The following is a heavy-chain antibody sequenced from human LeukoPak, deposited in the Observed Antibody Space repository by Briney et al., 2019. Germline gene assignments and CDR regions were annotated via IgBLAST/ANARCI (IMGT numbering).Heavy chain of an antibody. CDR1: GYTFTSYY. CDR2: INPSGGST. V-gene: IGHV1-46*01. Sequence: ASVKVSCKASGYTFTSYYMHWVRQAPGQGLEWMGIINPSGGSTSYAQKFQGRVTMTRDTSTSTVYMELSSLRSEDTAVYYCARALQPRYSSGWLEFGYWGQGTLVTVSS. CDR3: ARALQPRYSSGWLEFGY. J-gene: IGHJ4*02. D-gene: IGHD6-19*01.